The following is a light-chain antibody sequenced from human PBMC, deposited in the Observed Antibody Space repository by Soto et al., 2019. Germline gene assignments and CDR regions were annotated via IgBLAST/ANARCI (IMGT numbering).Light chain of an antibody. Sequence: QSVLTQPPSVSGAPGQGVTISCTGSSFNIGANYDVHWYQHLPGTGPKLLIYANSFRPSGVPDRVSDSTSGSSASLAITGLQAEDEADYYCQSYDARLSAYVFGTGTKVTGL. CDR1: SFNIGANYD. V-gene: IGLV1-40*01. CDR2: ANS. J-gene: IGLJ1*01. CDR3: QSYDARLSAYV.